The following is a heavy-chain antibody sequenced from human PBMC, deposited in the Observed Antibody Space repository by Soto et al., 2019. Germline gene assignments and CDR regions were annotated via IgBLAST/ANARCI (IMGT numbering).Heavy chain of an antibody. Sequence: SETLSLTCTVSGASTGSGGYYWSWIRQHPGKGLEWIGYIYYTGSTYYSPSLESRASISVDTSKNQFSLKVDSVTAADTAVYYCARADYGDRGLAFDSWGQGTLVTVSS. D-gene: IGHD4-17*01. J-gene: IGHJ4*02. CDR3: ARADYGDRGLAFDS. CDR1: GASTGSGGYY. CDR2: IYYTGST. V-gene: IGHV4-31*03.